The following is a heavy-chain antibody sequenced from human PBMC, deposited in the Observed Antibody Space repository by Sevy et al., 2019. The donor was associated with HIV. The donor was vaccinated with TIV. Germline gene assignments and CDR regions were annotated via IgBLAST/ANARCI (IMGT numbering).Heavy chain of an antibody. J-gene: IGHJ4*02. CDR1: GFSLSDHA. CDR3: ARFVGYCSGGRCSIIDF. CDR2: ISYNGRNQ. Sequence: GGSLRLSCAASGFSLSDHAVSWVRQTPGKGLEWLAVISYNGRNQYYADSVKGRFTIPKDDSKNPLYLQLNSLRAEDTVVYYCARFVGYCSGGRCSIIDFWGQGTLVTVSS. D-gene: IGHD2-15*01. V-gene: IGHV3-30*04.